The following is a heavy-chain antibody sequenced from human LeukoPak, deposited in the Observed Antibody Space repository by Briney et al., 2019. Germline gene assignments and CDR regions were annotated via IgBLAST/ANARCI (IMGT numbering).Heavy chain of an antibody. CDR3: ARANGATSQQWLAVRDDAFDI. J-gene: IGHJ3*02. V-gene: IGHV1-2*02. CDR2: INPNSGGT. D-gene: IGHD6-19*01. CDR1: GYTFTGYC. Sequence: GASVKVSCKASGYTFTGYCMHWVRQAPGQGLEWMGWINPNSGGTNYAQKFQGRVTMTRDTSISIAYMELSRLRSDDTAVYYCARANGATSQQWLAVRDDAFDIRGQGTMVTVSS.